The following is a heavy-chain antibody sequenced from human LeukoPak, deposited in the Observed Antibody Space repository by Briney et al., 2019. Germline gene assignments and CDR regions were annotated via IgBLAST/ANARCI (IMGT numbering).Heavy chain of an antibody. CDR3: ARGLLYDSSGYQGFYYFDY. Sequence: SETLSLTCAVYGGXFSGYYWSWIRQPPGKGLEWIGEINHSGSTNYNPSLKSRVTISVDTSKNQFSLKLSSVTAADTAVYYCARGLLYDSSGYQGFYYFDYWGQGTLVTVSS. CDR2: INHSGST. V-gene: IGHV4-34*01. CDR1: GGXFSGYY. D-gene: IGHD3-22*01. J-gene: IGHJ4*02.